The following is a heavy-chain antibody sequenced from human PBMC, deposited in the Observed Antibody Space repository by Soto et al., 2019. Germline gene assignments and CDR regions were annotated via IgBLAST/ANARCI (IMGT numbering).Heavy chain of an antibody. CDR3: ARDDGDFAFDT. CDR2: IYSGGST. D-gene: IGHD4-17*01. V-gene: IGHV3-66*01. J-gene: IGHJ3*02. CDR1: GFTVSSNY. Sequence: PGWSLRLSCAASGFTVSSNYMSWVRQAPGKGLEWVSFIYSGGSTYYADSVKGRFTISRDNSKNALYLQMNSLRAEDTAVYYCARDDGDFAFDTWGQGTMVTVS.